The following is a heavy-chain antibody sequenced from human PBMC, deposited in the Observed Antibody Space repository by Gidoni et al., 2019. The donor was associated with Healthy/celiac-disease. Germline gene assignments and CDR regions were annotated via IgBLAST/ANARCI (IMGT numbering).Heavy chain of an antibody. CDR1: GFSFSSYA. CDR2: IRGSGGST. D-gene: IGHD1-1*01. V-gene: IGHV3-23*01. Sequence: EVQLLESGGGLVQPGGSLRLSCAASGFSFSSYARRSGRQAARTGLECVSAIRGSGGSTYYADSVKGRFTISSDNSKNTLYLQMNSLRAEDTAVYYCAKDNKGNDPPSIAFDIWGQGTMVTVSS. CDR3: AKDNKGNDPPSIAFDI. J-gene: IGHJ3*02.